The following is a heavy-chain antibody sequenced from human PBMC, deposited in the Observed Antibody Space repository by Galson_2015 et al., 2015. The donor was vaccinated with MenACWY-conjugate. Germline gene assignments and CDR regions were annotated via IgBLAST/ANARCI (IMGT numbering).Heavy chain of an antibody. CDR2: VYYGGRT. CDR1: GASINNYY. V-gene: IGHV4-59*01. J-gene: IGHJ5*02. D-gene: IGHD2-15*01. Sequence: ETLSLTCTVSGASINNYYWTWIRQAPGKGLEWIGYVYYGGRTNYNPSLKSRLTMSLDTSKNQFSLELTSATAADTAVYYCARGYCSGGSCNLFDPWGQGTLVTVSS. CDR3: ARGYCSGGSCNLFDP.